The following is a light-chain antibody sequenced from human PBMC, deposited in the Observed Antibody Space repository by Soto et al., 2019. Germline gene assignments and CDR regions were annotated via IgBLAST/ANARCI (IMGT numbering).Light chain of an antibody. CDR3: QQYNSYRT. CDR2: QAS. Sequence: DIQMTQSPSTLSASVGDRLTITCRASQSVSTSLAWYQQKPGIAPKLLIYQASSLENGVPSRFSGSGSGEEFTLTISSLQPDDFANYYCQQYNSYRTFGQGTKVEIK. V-gene: IGKV1-5*03. CDR1: QSVSTS. J-gene: IGKJ1*01.